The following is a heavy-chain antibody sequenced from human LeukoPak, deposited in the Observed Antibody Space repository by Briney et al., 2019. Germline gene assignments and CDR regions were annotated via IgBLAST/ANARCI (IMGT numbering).Heavy chain of an antibody. CDR3: ARGNIGYCSSTSCYEGDY. Sequence: GGSLRLSCVASGFTFSSYSMNWVRQAPGKELEWVSYISISSSTIYYADSVKGRFTISRDNAKNSLYLQMNSLRAEDTAVCYCARGNIGYCSSTSCYEGDYWGQGTLVTVSS. J-gene: IGHJ4*02. CDR2: ISISSSTI. D-gene: IGHD2-2*01. CDR1: GFTFSSYS. V-gene: IGHV3-48*01.